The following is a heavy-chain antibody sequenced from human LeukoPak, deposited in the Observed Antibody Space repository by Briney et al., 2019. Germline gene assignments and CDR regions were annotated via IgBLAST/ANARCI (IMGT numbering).Heavy chain of an antibody. CDR3: ARKNPRYYYGLDV. CDR2: INHSGST. V-gene: IGHV4-34*01. Sequence: SETLSLTCAVYGGSFSGYDWSWIRQPPGKGLEWIGEINHSGSTNYNPSLKSRVTISVDTSKSQFSLKLSSVTAADTSVYSCARKNPRYYYGLDVWGLGTTVTVSS. CDR1: GGSFSGYD. J-gene: IGHJ6*02.